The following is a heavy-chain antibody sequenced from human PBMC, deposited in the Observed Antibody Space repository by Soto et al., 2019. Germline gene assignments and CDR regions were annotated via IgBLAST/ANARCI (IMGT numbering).Heavy chain of an antibody. D-gene: IGHD3-10*01. V-gene: IGHV3-74*01. Sequence: EVQLVESGGGLVQPGGSLRLSCAASGFTFSGSWMHWVRQAPGKGLVWVSRINGDGSGTSYADFVKGRFTISRDDAKNTLFLQMNGLIAEDPAVYYCGGGIFGSGTANDYWGQGALGAVSS. J-gene: IGHJ4*02. CDR3: GGGIFGSGTANDY. CDR2: INGDGSGT. CDR1: GFTFSGSW.